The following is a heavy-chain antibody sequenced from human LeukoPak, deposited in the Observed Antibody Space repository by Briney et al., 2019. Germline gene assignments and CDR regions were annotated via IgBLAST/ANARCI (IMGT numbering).Heavy chain of an antibody. J-gene: IGHJ4*02. CDR1: GFTFSSYG. V-gene: IGHV3-30*02. D-gene: IGHD6-13*01. Sequence: GGSLRLSCAASGFTFSSYGMHWVRQAPGKGLEWVSFADSVKGRFTISRDNSKNTLYLQMNSLRVEDTAVYYCAKVDGGLAAAGTPDYWGQGTLVTVSS. CDR3: AKVDGGLAAAGTPDY.